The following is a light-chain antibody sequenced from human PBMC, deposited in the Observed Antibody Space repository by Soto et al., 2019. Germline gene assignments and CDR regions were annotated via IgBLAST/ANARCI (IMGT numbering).Light chain of an antibody. V-gene: IGKV1-8*01. CDR1: QGISSY. CDR3: QQYYSYPLT. Sequence: AIRLTQSPASLSVSPCDRVTLTCLASQGISSYLAWYQQKPGKAPKLLIYAASTLQSGVPARFSGSGSGTDFTLTISCLQSEDFAAYYCQQYYSYPLTFGGGTKVDIK. CDR2: AAS. J-gene: IGKJ4*02.